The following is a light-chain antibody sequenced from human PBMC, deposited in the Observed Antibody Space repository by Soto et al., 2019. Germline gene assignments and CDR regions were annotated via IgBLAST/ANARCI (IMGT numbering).Light chain of an antibody. CDR1: SSDVGDYNY. V-gene: IGLV2-14*01. Sequence: QTVVTQPASVSGSPGQSITISCTGTSSDVGDYNYVSWYQQHPGKAPKLLIYEVSNRPSGASHRFSGSKSGNTASLTISGLQAEDEADYYCGSYRGSSTLVFGTGTKLTVL. CDR2: EVS. J-gene: IGLJ1*01. CDR3: GSYRGSSTLV.